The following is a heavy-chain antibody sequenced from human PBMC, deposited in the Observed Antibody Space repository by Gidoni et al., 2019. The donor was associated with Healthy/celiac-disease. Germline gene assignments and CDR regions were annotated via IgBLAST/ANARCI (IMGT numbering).Heavy chain of an antibody. D-gene: IGHD6-19*01. J-gene: IGHJ4*02. CDR2: LNHSGST. CDR1: GGSFSGYS. CDR3: ARGRAVDGTVFDY. V-gene: IGHV4-34*01. Sequence: VQLQQWAAGLLMPSATLSLPCAVYGGSFSGYSWCWIRQPPGNGLEWIGELNHSGSTNYNPSLKSRVTISVDTVKNQFSLKMSSVTAADTAVYYCARGRAVDGTVFDYWGQGTLVTVSS.